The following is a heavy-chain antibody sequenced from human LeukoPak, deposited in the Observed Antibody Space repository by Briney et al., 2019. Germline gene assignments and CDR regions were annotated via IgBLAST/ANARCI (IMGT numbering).Heavy chain of an antibody. V-gene: IGHV3-21*01. CDR3: AKDRRVEWVNWFDP. CDR2: ISSSSSYI. J-gene: IGHJ5*02. CDR1: GFTFSSYS. D-gene: IGHD3-3*01. Sequence: GGSLRLSCAASGFTFSSYSMNWVRQAPGKGLEWVSSISSSSSYIYYADSVKGRFTISRDNAKNSLYLQMNSLRAEDTAVYYCAKDRRVEWVNWFDPWGQGTLVTVSS.